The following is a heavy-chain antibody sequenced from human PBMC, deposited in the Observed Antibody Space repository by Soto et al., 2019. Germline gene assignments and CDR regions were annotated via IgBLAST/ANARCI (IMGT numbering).Heavy chain of an antibody. CDR2: ISGSGGST. CDR3: AKGVTIFGEAYGMDV. CDR1: GFTFSSYA. V-gene: IGHV3-23*01. J-gene: IGHJ6*02. D-gene: IGHD3-3*01. Sequence: PGGSLRLSCGASGFTFSSYAISWVRQAPGKGLEWVSAISGSGGSTYYADSVKGRFTTSRDNSKNTLYLQMNSLRAEDTAVYYCAKGVTIFGEAYGMDVWGQGTTVTVSS.